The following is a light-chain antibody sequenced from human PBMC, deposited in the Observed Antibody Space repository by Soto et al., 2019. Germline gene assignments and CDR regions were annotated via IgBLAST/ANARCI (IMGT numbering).Light chain of an antibody. CDR3: SSYVGSSSLV. CDR1: SSDVGGYDY. CDR2: EVS. Sequence: QSALTQPPSASGSPGQSVTISCTGTSSDVGGYDYVSWYQHHPGKAPKLMIYEVSKRPSGVPDRFSGSKSGNTASLTVSGLQAEDEADYYCSSYVGSSSLVFGGGTKLTVL. V-gene: IGLV2-8*01. J-gene: IGLJ2*01.